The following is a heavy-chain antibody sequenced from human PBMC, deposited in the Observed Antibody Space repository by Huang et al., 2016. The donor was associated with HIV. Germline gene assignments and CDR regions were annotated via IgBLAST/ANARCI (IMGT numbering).Heavy chain of an antibody. D-gene: IGHD5-18*01. Sequence: EVHLVESGGGLVRPGGSLRLSGTASGFSFGDVSMSWGRQAPWKGVECCSYVSDRIHTIYYACSVRGRFTISRDDAASSVYLQMESLTGEDTAVYFCARGGPPGTDMVFYYFDSWGQGTLVTVSS. V-gene: IGHV3-48*01. J-gene: IGHJ5*01. CDR2: VSDRIHTI. CDR1: GFSFGDVS. CDR3: ARGGPPGTDMVFYYFDS.